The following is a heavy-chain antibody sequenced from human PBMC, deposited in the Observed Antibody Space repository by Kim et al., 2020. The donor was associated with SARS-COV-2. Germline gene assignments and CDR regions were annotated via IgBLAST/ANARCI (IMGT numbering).Heavy chain of an antibody. V-gene: IGHV7-4-1*02. J-gene: IGHJ5*02. Sequence: ASVKVSCKASGYTFTSYAMNWVRQAPGQGLEWMGWINTNTGNPTYAQGFTGRFVFSLDTSVSTAYLQISSLKAEETAVYYCARNMVRGVIVNASPWGQGTLVTVSS. CDR3: ARNMVRGVIVNASP. CDR2: INTNTGNP. D-gene: IGHD3-10*01. CDR1: GYTFTSYA.